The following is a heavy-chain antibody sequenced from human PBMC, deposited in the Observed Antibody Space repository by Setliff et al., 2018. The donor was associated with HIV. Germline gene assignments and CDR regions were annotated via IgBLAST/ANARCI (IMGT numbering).Heavy chain of an antibody. D-gene: IGHD3-10*01. CDR3: ARRRGPMVRGVDPAPSFFFDY. V-gene: IGHV4-34*01. CDR2: VNHSETT. Sequence: PSETLSLTCAVYGAPLNGFFWSWVRQRPERGLEWIGEVNHSETTNYNPSLKSRVTISVDTSKNQFSLRVKSVTAGDTGLYFCARRRGPMVRGVDPAPSFFFDYWGQGTPVTVSS. J-gene: IGHJ4*02. CDR1: GAPLNGFF.